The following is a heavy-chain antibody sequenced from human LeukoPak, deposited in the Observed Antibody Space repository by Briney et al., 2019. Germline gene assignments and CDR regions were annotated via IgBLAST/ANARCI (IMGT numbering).Heavy chain of an antibody. CDR3: AKAHERYSSSWYVETFDY. Sequence: SGGSLRLSCAASGFTFSSYAMSWVRQAPGKGLEWVSAISGGGGSTYYADSVKGRFTISRDNSKNTLYLQMNSLRAEDTAVYYCAKAHERYSSSWYVETFDYWGQGTLVTVSS. V-gene: IGHV3-23*01. CDR1: GFTFSSYA. D-gene: IGHD6-13*01. J-gene: IGHJ4*02. CDR2: ISGGGGST.